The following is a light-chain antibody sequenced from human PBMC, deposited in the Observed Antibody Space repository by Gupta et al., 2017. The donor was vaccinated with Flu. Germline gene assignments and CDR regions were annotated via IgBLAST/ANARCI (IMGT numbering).Light chain of an antibody. V-gene: IGKV1-5*03. Sequence: EIQMTQSPSTLSASVGDRVTITCRASQSISSWLAWYQQKPGKAPKLLIYKASSLESGVPSRFSGSGSGTAFTLTISSLQPDDFATYYCQQYNSYSPWTFGQGTKVEIK. CDR1: QSISSW. J-gene: IGKJ1*01. CDR2: KAS. CDR3: QQYNSYSPWT.